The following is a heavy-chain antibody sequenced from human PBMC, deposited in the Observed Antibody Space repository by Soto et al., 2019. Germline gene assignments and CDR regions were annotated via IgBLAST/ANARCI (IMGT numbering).Heavy chain of an antibody. V-gene: IGHV2-5*02. CDR1: GFSLSTRGVG. Sequence: QITLKESGPTLVKPTQTLTLTCTFSGFSLSTRGVGVGWIRQPPGKALVWLALIYWDDDNRYSPSLKSRLTITKDTSKNQVVLTMTHMNPVDTATYYCAHRSVWFGEEGWFDPWGKGTLVTVSA. CDR3: AHRSVWFGEEGWFDP. CDR2: IYWDDDN. D-gene: IGHD3-10*01. J-gene: IGHJ5*02.